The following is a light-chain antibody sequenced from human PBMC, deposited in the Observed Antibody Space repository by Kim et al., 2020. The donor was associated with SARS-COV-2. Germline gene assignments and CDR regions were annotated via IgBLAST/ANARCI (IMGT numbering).Light chain of an antibody. CDR3: CSYAGSYTFVV. J-gene: IGLJ2*01. CDR1: SSDVGGYNY. V-gene: IGLV2-11*03. CDR2: DVT. Sequence: HSVTISCTGTSSDVGGYNYVSWYQQHPGNAPKVMIYDVTKRPSGVPDRFSGSKSGNTASLTISGLQAEDEADYYCCSYAGSYTFVVFGGGTQLTVL.